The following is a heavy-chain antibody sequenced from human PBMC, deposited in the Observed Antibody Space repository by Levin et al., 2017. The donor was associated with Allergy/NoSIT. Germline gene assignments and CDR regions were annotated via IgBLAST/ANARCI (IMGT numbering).Heavy chain of an antibody. J-gene: IGHJ4*02. V-gene: IGHV5-51*01. Sequence: GESLNISCQASGYSFTSYWFGWVRQRPGKGLEWMGLIFPSDSDTRVSPSFQGQIIMSVDKSISTAYLQWSSLRASDSAMYYCARRDSDGSNSFDYWGQGTLVTVSS. CDR3: ARRDSDGSNSFDY. D-gene: IGHD4-23*01. CDR1: GYSFTSYW. CDR2: IFPSDSDT.